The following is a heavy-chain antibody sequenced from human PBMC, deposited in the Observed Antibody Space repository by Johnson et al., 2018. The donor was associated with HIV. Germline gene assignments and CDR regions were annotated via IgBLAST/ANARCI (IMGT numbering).Heavy chain of an antibody. D-gene: IGHD6-25*01. CDR2: ISGSGGRT. J-gene: IGHJ3*02. Sequence: VQLVESGGGLVQPGGSLRPSCAASGFTFSSYAMSWVRQAPGKGLEWVSTISGSGGRTYYADSVKGRFTISKDSSKNTLYLQMNSLRAEDTAVYYCAKDAGQRGARAFDIWGQGTMVTVSS. V-gene: IGHV3-23*04. CDR1: GFTFSSYA. CDR3: AKDAGQRGARAFDI.